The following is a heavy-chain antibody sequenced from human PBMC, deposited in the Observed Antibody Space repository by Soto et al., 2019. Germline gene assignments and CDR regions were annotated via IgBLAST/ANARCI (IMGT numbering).Heavy chain of an antibody. CDR1: GFTFSSYW. CDR3: ARVASGYAYYYGMDV. CDR2: INSDGSST. D-gene: IGHD5-12*01. Sequence: GGSLRLSCAASGFTFSSYWMHWVRQAPGKGLVWVSRINSDGSSTSYADSVKGRFTISRDNAKNTLYLQMNSLRAEDTAVYYCARVASGYAYYYGMDVWGQGTTVTVSS. V-gene: IGHV3-74*01. J-gene: IGHJ6*02.